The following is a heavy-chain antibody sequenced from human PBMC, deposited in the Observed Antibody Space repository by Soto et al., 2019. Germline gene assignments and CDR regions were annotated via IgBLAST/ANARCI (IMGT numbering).Heavy chain of an antibody. CDR1: GGSISSSIYY. Sequence: PSETLSLTCTVSGGSISSSIYYWCWILHPPGRGLEWIGIIDYSGTTYYNPSLKSRLTMSVDTSKNHFSLNLSSVTAADTAVYYCARGYGRNFDYWGQGTLVTVSS. V-gene: IGHV4-39*02. J-gene: IGHJ4*02. D-gene: IGHD5-18*01. CDR3: ARGYGRNFDY. CDR2: IDYSGTT.